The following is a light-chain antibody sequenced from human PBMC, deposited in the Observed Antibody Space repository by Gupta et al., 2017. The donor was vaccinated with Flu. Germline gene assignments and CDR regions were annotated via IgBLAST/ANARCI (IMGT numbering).Light chain of an antibody. Sequence: SLGEGATINCKSSQSVLYSSNNKNYSAWFQQKPGQPPKLLIYWASTRESGVPDRFSGSGSGTDFTLTISSLHAEDVAVYYCQQYYRTPPTFGQGTKVEIK. CDR1: QSVLYSSNNKNY. CDR2: WAS. J-gene: IGKJ1*01. V-gene: IGKV4-1*01. CDR3: QQYYRTPPT.